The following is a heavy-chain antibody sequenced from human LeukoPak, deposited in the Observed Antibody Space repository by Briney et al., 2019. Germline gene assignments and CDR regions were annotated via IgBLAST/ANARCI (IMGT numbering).Heavy chain of an antibody. CDR1: GGSFSGYY. D-gene: IGHD1-1*01. CDR3: ARPLTGN. CDR2: INHSGST. V-gene: IGHV4-34*01. J-gene: IGHJ4*02. Sequence: SETVSLTCAVYGGSFSGYYWSWIRQPPGKGLEWIGEINHSGSTNYNPSLKSRVTISVDTSKNQFSLKLSSVTAADTAVYYCARPLTGNWGQGTLVTVSS.